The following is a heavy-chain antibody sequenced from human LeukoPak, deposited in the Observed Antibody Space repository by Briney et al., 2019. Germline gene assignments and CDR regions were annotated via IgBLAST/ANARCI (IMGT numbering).Heavy chain of an antibody. Sequence: ASVKVSCKASGYTFTSYDINWVRQATGQGLEWMGWMNPNSGNTGYAQKFQGRVTMTRNTSISTAYMELSSLRSEDTAVYYCARAGYYDFWQTEGYYYYYGMDVWGQGTTVTVSS. CDR3: ARAGYYDFWQTEGYYYYYGMDV. J-gene: IGHJ6*02. CDR1: GYTFTSYD. V-gene: IGHV1-8*01. CDR2: MNPNSGNT. D-gene: IGHD3-3*01.